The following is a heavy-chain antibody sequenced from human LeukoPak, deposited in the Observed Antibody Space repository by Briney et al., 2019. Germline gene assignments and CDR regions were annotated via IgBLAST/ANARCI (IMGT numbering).Heavy chain of an antibody. D-gene: IGHD3-16*01. J-gene: IGHJ4*02. CDR2: IYYSGST. CDR3: ARGVVLLSDY. V-gene: IGHV4-59*01. CDR1: GGSISSYY. Sequence: PSETLSLTCTVSGGSISSYYWSWIRQPPGKGLEWIGYIYYSGSTNYNPFLKSRVTISVDTSKNQFSLKLSSVTAADTAVYYCARGVVLLSDYWGQGTLVTVSS.